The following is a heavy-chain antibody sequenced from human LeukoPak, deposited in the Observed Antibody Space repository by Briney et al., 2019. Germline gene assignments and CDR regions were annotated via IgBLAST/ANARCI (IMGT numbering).Heavy chain of an antibody. D-gene: IGHD3-10*01. V-gene: IGHV3-23*01. Sequence: SGGSLRLSCAASGFSFSSSAMSWVRQAPGKGLEWVSAISGSGGSTYYANSVKGRFTISRDNSENTLYLQMNSLRAEDTAIYYCAKAPGVYYYYGMDVWGQGTTVTVSS. CDR2: ISGSGGST. CDR1: GFSFSSSA. J-gene: IGHJ6*02. CDR3: AKAPGVYYYYGMDV.